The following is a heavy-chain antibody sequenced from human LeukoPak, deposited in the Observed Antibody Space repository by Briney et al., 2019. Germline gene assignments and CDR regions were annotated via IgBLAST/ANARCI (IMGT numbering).Heavy chain of an antibody. D-gene: IGHD3-16*01. CDR2: IIPIFGTA. J-gene: IGHJ4*02. CDR3: ARESARGNYDYVWGSFGY. Sequence: SVKVSCKASGGTFSSYAISWVRQAPGQGLEWMGGIIPIFGTANYAQKFQGRVTITADESTSTAYMELSSLRSEDTAVYYCARESARGNYDYVWGSFGYWGQGTLVTVSS. CDR1: GGTFSSYA. V-gene: IGHV1-69*13.